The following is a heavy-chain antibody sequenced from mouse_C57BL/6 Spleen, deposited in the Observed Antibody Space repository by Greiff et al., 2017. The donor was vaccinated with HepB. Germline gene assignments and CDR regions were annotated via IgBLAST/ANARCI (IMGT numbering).Heavy chain of an antibody. CDR2: IYPRSGNT. J-gene: IGHJ1*03. CDR1: GYTFTSYG. CDR3: ARREDEGDWYFDV. Sequence: VQLQQSGAELARPGASVKLSCKASGYTFTSYGISWVKQRTGQGLEWIGEIYPRSGNTYYNEKCKGKATLTADKSSSTAYMELRSLTSEDSAVYFWARREDEGDWYFDVWGKGTTVTVAS. V-gene: IGHV1-81*01.